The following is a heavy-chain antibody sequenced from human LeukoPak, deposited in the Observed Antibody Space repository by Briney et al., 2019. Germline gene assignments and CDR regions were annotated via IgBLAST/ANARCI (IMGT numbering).Heavy chain of an antibody. Sequence: GGSLRLSCAASGFTFSTYGMHWVRQAPGMGLEWVSFIRYDGSNKYYADSVRGRFTISRDDSKNTLYLQMNSLRAEDTAVYYCAKDSNRDLGPYSNYDYWGQGTLVTVSS. J-gene: IGHJ4*02. CDR2: IRYDGSNK. V-gene: IGHV3-30*02. CDR3: AKDSNRDLGPYSNYDY. D-gene: IGHD4-11*01. CDR1: GFTFSTYG.